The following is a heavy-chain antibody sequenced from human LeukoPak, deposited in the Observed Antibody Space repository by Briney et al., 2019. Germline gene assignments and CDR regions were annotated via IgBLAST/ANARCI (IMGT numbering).Heavy chain of an antibody. D-gene: IGHD3-22*01. Sequence: SETLSLTCAVYGGSFSGYYWSWIRQPPGKGLEWIGEINHSGSTNYNPSLKSRVTISVDTSKNQFSLKPSSVTAADTAVYYCARGGYYYDSSGPYYYYYKDVWGKGTTVTVSS. CDR2: INHSGST. CDR1: GGSFSGYY. V-gene: IGHV4-34*01. CDR3: ARGGYYYDSSGPYYYYYKDV. J-gene: IGHJ6*03.